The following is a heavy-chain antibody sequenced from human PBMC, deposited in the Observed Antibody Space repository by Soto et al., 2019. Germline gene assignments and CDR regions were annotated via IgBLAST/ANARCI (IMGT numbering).Heavy chain of an antibody. CDR3: AREPPLGAYTMDV. CDR1: GFTSSSYW. Sequence: GGSLRLSCAVSGFTSSSYWMHWVRQAPGKGLVWVSRINTDVTTTTYADSVKGRFTISRDNAKNSLCLEMNSLRDEDTAVYYCAREPPLGAYTMDVWGQGTTVTVSS. D-gene: IGHD3-16*01. V-gene: IGHV3-74*01. J-gene: IGHJ6*02. CDR2: INTDVTTT.